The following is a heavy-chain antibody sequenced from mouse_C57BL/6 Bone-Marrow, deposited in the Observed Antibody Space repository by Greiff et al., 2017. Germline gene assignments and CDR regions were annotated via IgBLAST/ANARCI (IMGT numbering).Heavy chain of an antibody. J-gene: IGHJ4*01. CDR3: TRTTVVPYYYAMDY. CDR1: GFNIKDYY. D-gene: IGHD1-1*01. V-gene: IGHV14-1*01. CDR2: IDPEDGDT. Sequence: VQLKESGAELVRPGASVKLSCTASGFNIKDYYMHWVKQRPEQGLEWIGRIDPEDGDTEYAPKFQGKATMTADTSSNTAYLQLSSLTSEDTAVYYCTRTTVVPYYYAMDYWGQGTSVTVSS.